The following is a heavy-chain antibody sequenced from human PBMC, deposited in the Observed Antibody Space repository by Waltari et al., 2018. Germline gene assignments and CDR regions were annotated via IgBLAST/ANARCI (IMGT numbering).Heavy chain of an antibody. CDR2: IHHSGST. J-gene: IGHJ4*02. Sequence: QVQLKESGPGLVKPSGTLSLACDVSGGSFSSNDWWSWVRQPPGKGLEWIGEIHHSGSTKYNPSLKSQVLMSVDTSKNQISLTMKSVTAADTAVYYCARGFDGWPFDYWGQGTLVIVSS. V-gene: IGHV4-4*02. CDR1: GGSFSSNDW. CDR3: ARGFDGWPFDY. D-gene: IGHD6-19*01.